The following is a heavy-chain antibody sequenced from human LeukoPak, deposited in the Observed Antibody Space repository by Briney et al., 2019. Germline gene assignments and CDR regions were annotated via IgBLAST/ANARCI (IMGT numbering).Heavy chain of an antibody. V-gene: IGHV3-21*01. CDR1: GFTFSSYW. CDR3: ASDEGNYFDY. J-gene: IGHJ4*02. CDR2: ISRNSTYI. Sequence: GGSLRLSCAASGFTFSSYWMSWVRQAPGKGLEWVASISRNSTYIHYADSVKGQFTISRDNARNSLFLQMNSLRAEDTAIYYCASDEGNYFDYWGQGTLVTVSS.